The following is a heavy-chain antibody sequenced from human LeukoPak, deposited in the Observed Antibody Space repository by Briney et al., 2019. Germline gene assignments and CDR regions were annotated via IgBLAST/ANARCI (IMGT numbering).Heavy chain of an antibody. J-gene: IGHJ4*02. CDR2: IYWDDDR. D-gene: IGHD4-17*01. Sequence: RKSGPTLVKPTQTLTLTCTLSGFSLNTNEVGVGWIRQPPGKALEWLALIYWDDDRRYSPSLKSRLIITKDTSKNQVVLTMTNMDLVDTATYYCAHRGRTPVTTADYFNYWGQGILVTVSS. CDR1: GFSLNTNEVG. V-gene: IGHV2-5*02. CDR3: AHRGRTPVTTADYFNY.